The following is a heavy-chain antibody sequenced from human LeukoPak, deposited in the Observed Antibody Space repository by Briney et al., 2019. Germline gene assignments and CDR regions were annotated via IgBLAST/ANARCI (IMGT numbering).Heavy chain of an antibody. CDR3: ARQAYCSSTTCSPFHY. V-gene: IGHV4-59*01. D-gene: IGHD2-2*01. J-gene: IGHJ4*02. CDR2: IYYSGST. CDR1: GGSISSYY. Sequence: PSETLSLTCTVSGGSISSYYWSWIRQPPGKGLEWIGNIYYSGSTNYNPSLKSRVTISVDTSKNQFSLKLSSVTAADTAVYYCARQAYCSSTTCSPFHYWGQGTLVTVSS.